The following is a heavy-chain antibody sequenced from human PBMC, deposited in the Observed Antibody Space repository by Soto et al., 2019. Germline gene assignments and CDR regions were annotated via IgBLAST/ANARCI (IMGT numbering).Heavy chain of an antibody. J-gene: IGHJ6*03. CDR3: ARWGNFDSWYYYYYMDV. Sequence: GGSLRLSCAASGFTFSSYSMNWVRQAPGKGLEWVSYISSSSSTIYYADSVKGRFTISRDNAKNSLYLQMNSLRAEDTAVYYCARWGNFDSWYYYYYMDVWGKGTTVTVSS. D-gene: IGHD3-9*01. V-gene: IGHV3-48*01. CDR2: ISSSSSTI. CDR1: GFTFSSYS.